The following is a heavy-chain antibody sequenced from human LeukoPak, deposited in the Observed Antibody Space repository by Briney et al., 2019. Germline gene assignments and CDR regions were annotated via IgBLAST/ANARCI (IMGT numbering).Heavy chain of an antibody. V-gene: IGHV4-34*01. D-gene: IGHD6-13*01. CDR2: INHSGST. Sequence: SETLSLTCAVYGGSFSGYYWSWIRQPPGKGLEWIGEINHSGSTNYNPSLKSRVTISVDTSKNQFSLKLSSVTAADTAVYYCARVREQQLVRAAFDIWGQGTMVTVSS. J-gene: IGHJ3*02. CDR1: GGSFSGYY. CDR3: ARVREQQLVRAAFDI.